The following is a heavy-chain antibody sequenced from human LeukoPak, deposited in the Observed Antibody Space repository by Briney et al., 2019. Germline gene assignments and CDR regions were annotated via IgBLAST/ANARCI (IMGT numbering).Heavy chain of an antibody. CDR3: ARGHQLYYYGSGSLDY. D-gene: IGHD3-10*01. V-gene: IGHV3-30-3*01. J-gene: IGHJ4*02. Sequence: GGSLRLSCAASGFTFSGYAMHWVRQAPGKGLEWVAVISYDGSNKYYADSVKGRFTISRDNSKNTLYLQMNSLRAEDTAVYYCARGHQLYYYGSGSLDYWGQGTLVTVSS. CDR2: ISYDGSNK. CDR1: GFTFSGYA.